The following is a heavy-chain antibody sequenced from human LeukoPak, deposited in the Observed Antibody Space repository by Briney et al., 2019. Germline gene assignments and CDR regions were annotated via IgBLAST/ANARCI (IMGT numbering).Heavy chain of an antibody. D-gene: IGHD2-2*01. V-gene: IGHV4-59*08. CDR2: MYYSGST. CDR1: GGSMSSYY. J-gene: IGHJ4*02. CDR3: ARLGSVAMPFDY. Sequence: PSETLSLTCIVSGGSMSSYYWSWIRQPPGKGLEWIGYMYYSGSTNYNYNPSLKSRVTISVDTSKNQFSLKLSSVTAADTAVYYCARLGSVAMPFDYWGQGTLVTVSS.